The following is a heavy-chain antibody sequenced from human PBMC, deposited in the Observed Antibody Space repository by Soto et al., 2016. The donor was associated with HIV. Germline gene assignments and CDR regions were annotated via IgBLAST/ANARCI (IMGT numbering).Heavy chain of an antibody. D-gene: IGHD5-12*01. V-gene: IGHV3-15*01. J-gene: IGHJ4*02. Sequence: EVQLVESGGGLVKPGGSVRLSCAASGLSFRNDWMSWVRQAPGKGLEWIGRIKSKTDNETTDYAAPVKGRFSISRNDSSRTVNLQMSSLKTEDTAVYYCTTVGRGTRDYWGQGTLVTVSS. CDR3: TTVGRGTRDY. CDR1: GLSFRNDW. CDR2: IKSKTDNETT.